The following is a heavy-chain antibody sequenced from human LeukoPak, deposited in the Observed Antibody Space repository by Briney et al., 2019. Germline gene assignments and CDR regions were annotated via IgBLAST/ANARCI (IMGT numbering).Heavy chain of an antibody. CDR2: IYYRGST. CDR1: GGSISSSSYY. V-gene: IGHV4-39*07. CDR3: AREPFITMVRGVITYFDY. Sequence: SETLSLTCTVSGGSISSSSYYWGWIRQPPGKGLEWIGNIYYRGSTYYNPSLKSRITISVDTSKNRFSLKLSSVTAADTAVYYCAREPFITMVRGVITYFDYWGQGTLVTVSS. J-gene: IGHJ4*02. D-gene: IGHD3-10*01.